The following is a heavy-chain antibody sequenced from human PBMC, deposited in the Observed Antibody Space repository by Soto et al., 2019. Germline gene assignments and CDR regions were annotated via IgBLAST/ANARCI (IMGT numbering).Heavy chain of an antibody. CDR2: IWYDGSNK. D-gene: IGHD6-13*01. CDR1: GFTFSSYG. V-gene: IGHV3-33*01. CDR3: ARPQGLGYSSSWYGENDAFDI. Sequence: GGSLRLSCAASGFTFSSYGMHWVRQAPGKGLEWVAVIWYDGSNKYYADSVKGRFTISRDNSKNTLYLQMNSLRAEDTAVYYCARPQGLGYSSSWYGENDAFDIWGQGTMVTVSS. J-gene: IGHJ3*02.